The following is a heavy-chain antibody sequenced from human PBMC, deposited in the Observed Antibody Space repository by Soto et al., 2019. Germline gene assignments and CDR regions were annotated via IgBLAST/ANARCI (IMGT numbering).Heavy chain of an antibody. Sequence: LRLSCAASGFTFSSYWMSWVRQAPGKGLEWVANIKQDGSEKYYVDSVKGRFTISRDNAKNSLYLQMNSLRAEDTAVYYCAYCSGGSCYWGVAFDIWGQGTMVT. J-gene: IGHJ3*02. V-gene: IGHV3-7*03. D-gene: IGHD2-15*01. CDR2: IKQDGSEK. CDR1: GFTFSSYW. CDR3: AYCSGGSCYWGVAFDI.